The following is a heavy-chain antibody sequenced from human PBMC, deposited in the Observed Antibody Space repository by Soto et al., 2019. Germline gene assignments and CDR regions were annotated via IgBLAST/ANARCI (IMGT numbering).Heavy chain of an antibody. Sequence: GESLKISCNGSGYIFANDWIAWVRQMPGKGLEWMGIIFPGDSDTRYSPSFQGQVTISADKSINTAYLQWSSLKASDTAVYYCARRVAAHPYFDFWGQGALVTVSS. D-gene: IGHD6-6*01. J-gene: IGHJ4*02. CDR3: ARRVAAHPYFDF. V-gene: IGHV5-51*01. CDR2: IFPGDSDT. CDR1: GYIFANDW.